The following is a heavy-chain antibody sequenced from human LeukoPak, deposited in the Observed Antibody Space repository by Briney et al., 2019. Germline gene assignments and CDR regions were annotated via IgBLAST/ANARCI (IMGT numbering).Heavy chain of an antibody. CDR3: ARYGSGSYLDY. D-gene: IGHD3-10*01. J-gene: IGHJ4*02. CDR2: IYSGGNT. V-gene: IGHV3-53*05. CDR1: GFTVSSNS. Sequence: GGSLRLSCTVSGFTVSSNSWSWVRQAPGKGLEWVSFIYSGGNTHYSDSVTGRFTISRDNSKNTLYLQMNSLRAEDTAVYYCARYGSGSYLDYWGQGTLVTVSS.